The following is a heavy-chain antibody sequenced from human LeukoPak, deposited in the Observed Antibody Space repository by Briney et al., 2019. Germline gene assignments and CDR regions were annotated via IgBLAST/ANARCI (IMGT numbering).Heavy chain of an antibody. V-gene: IGHV3-48*04. CDR3: ARSKGAYDFWSGYYLYYFDY. D-gene: IGHD3-3*01. J-gene: IGHJ4*02. CDR2: ISSSGSTI. CDR1: GFTFSSYA. Sequence: GGSLRLSCAASGFTFSSYAMHWVRQAPGKGLEWVSYISSSGSTIYYADSVKGRFTISRDNAKNSLYLQMNSLRAEDTAVYYCARSKGAYDFWSGYYLYYFDYWGQGTLVTVSS.